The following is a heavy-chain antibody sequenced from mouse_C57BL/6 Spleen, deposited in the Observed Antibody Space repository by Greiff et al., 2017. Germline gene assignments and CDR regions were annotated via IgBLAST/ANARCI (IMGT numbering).Heavy chain of an antibody. J-gene: IGHJ2*01. V-gene: IGHV1-53*01. Sequence: QVQLQQPGTELVKPGASVKLSCKASGYTFTSYWMHWVKQRPGQGLEWIGNINPSNGGTNYNEKFKSKATLTVDKSSSTAYMQLSSLTSEDSAVYYCTRSEEVYYGEDYFDYWGQGTTLTVSS. CDR2: INPSNGGT. CDR1: GYTFTSYW. CDR3: TRSEEVYYGEDYFDY. D-gene: IGHD2-1*01.